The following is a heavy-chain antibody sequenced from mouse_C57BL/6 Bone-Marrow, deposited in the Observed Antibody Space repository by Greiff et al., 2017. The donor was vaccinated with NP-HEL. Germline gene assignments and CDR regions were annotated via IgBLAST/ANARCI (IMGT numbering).Heavy chain of an antibody. CDR1: GYTFTSYW. J-gene: IGHJ3*01. D-gene: IGHD2-3*01. CDR2: IYPGNSDT. V-gene: IGHV1-5*01. CDR3: TRAYGYYVWFAY. Sequence: EVQLQQSGTVLARPGASVKMSCKTSGYTFTSYWMHWVKQRPGQGLEWIGAIYPGNSDTSYNQKFQGKAKLTAVTSASTAYMELSSLTNEDSAVYYWTRAYGYYVWFAYWGQGTLVTVSA.